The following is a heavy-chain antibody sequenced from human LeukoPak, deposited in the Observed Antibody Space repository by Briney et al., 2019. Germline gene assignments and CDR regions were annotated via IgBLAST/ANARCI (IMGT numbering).Heavy chain of an antibody. CDR3: ARDYLGAIDY. CDR2: ISWNSGSI. J-gene: IGHJ4*02. CDR1: GFTFDDYA. Sequence: GRSLRLSCAASGFTFDDYAMHWVRQAPGKGLEWLSGISWNSGSIGYADSVKGRFTISRDNAKNSLYLQMNSLRAEDTAVYYCARDYLGAIDYWGQGTLVTVSS. D-gene: IGHD1-26*01. V-gene: IGHV3-9*01.